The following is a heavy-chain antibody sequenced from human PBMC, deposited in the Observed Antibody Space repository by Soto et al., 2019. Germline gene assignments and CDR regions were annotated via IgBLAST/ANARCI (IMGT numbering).Heavy chain of an antibody. J-gene: IGHJ5*02. D-gene: IGHD5-12*01. CDR2: IYYSGST. Sequence: PSETLSLTCTVSGGSISSYYWSWIRQPPGKGLEWIGYIYYSGSTNYNPSLKSRVTISVDTSKNQFSLKLSSVTAADTAVYYCARGPITEPYNWFDPWGQGTLVTVSS. V-gene: IGHV4-59*01. CDR1: GGSISSYY. CDR3: ARGPITEPYNWFDP.